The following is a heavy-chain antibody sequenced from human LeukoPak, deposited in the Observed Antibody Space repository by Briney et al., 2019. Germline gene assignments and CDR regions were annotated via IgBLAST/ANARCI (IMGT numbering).Heavy chain of an antibody. Sequence: GGSLRLSCAASGFTFSSYWMHWVRQAPGKGLVWVSHIKSDGSSTSYADSVKGRFAISRDNAKNTLYLQMNSLRAEDTAVYYCARDRGYTQDYWGQGTLVTVSS. CDR2: IKSDGSST. D-gene: IGHD5-12*01. V-gene: IGHV3-74*01. J-gene: IGHJ4*02. CDR1: GFTFSSYW. CDR3: ARDRGYTQDY.